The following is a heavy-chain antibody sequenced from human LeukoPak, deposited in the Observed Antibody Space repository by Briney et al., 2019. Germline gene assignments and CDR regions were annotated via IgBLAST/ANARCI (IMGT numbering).Heavy chain of an antibody. D-gene: IGHD6-19*01. CDR2: IRYDGSNK. V-gene: IGHV3-30*02. Sequence: GGSLRLSCAASGFTFSSYGMHWVRQAPGKGLEWVAFIRYDGSNKYYADSAKGRFTISRDNSKNTLYLQMNSLRAEDTAVYYCAKALEQWLVQNYYYYMDVWGKGTTVTVSS. J-gene: IGHJ6*03. CDR1: GFTFSSYG. CDR3: AKALEQWLVQNYYYYMDV.